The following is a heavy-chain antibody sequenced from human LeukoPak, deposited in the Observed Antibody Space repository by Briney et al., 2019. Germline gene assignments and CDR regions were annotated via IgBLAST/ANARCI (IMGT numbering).Heavy chain of an antibody. J-gene: IGHJ6*02. D-gene: IGHD2-15*01. Sequence: PGGSLRLSCAASGFPFTNNWMTWVRQAPGKGLEWVATIMQNGRETYYVESVKGRFTISREDAKNSFYPQMNSLRAGDTAVYYCARGDCSGGSCSSMDVWGQGTTVTVSS. CDR3: ARGDCSGGSCSSMDV. CDR2: IMQNGRET. CDR1: GFPFTNNW. V-gene: IGHV3-7*04.